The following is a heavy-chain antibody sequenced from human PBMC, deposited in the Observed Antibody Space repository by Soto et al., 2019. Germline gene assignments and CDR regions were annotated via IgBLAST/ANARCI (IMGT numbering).Heavy chain of an antibody. Sequence: QGQLVESGGGVVQPGTSLTLSCAATGFTFSNYGMHWVRQAPGKGLEWVAVISYDGRNKYYGDSVKGRFTNSRDNSKDTLYLLMNSMRAEATAVYYCAIKIDACRTEDQWGQGTLVTVAS. D-gene: IGHD2-15*01. V-gene: IGHV3-30*03. CDR2: ISYDGRNK. J-gene: IGHJ4*02. CDR3: AIKIDACRTEDQ. CDR1: GFTFSNYG.